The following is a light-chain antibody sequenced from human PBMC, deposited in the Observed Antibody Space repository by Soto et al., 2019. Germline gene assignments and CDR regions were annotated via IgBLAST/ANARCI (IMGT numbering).Light chain of an antibody. V-gene: IGLV2-14*01. J-gene: IGLJ1*01. Sequence: QSVLTQPASVSGSPGQSITISCTGTSSDVGGYNYVSWYQQHPGKAPKFMTYDVSNRPSGVSNRFSGSKSGTSASLAITGLQAEDEADYYCQSYDSSLSGSYVFGTGTKVTVL. CDR3: QSYDSSLSGSYV. CDR1: SSDVGGYNY. CDR2: DVS.